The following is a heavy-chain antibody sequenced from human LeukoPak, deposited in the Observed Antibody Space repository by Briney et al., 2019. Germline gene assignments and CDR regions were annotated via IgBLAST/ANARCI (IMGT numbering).Heavy chain of an antibody. D-gene: IGHD2-2*02. Sequence: GESLKISCKGSGYSFTSYWIGWVRQMPGKGLEWMGIIYPGDSDTRYSPSFQGQVTISADKSISTAYLQWSSLKASDTAMYYCARHGFPLDCSSTSCYIDWFDPWGQGTLVTVSS. CDR1: GYSFTSYW. CDR3: ARHGFPLDCSSTSCYIDWFDP. V-gene: IGHV5-51*01. CDR2: IYPGDSDT. J-gene: IGHJ5*02.